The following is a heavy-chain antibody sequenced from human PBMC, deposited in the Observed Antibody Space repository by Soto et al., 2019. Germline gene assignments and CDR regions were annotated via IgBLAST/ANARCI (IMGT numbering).Heavy chain of an antibody. D-gene: IGHD6-13*01. J-gene: IGHJ4*02. CDR2: ISYDGSNK. CDR3: ARAQTGGIAAAGIDY. Sequence: QVQLVESGGGVVQPGRSLRLSCAASGFTFSSYAMHWVRQAPGKGLEWVAVISYDGSNKYYADSVKGRFTISRDNSKNTLYLQMNSLRAVDTAVYYCARAQTGGIAAAGIDYWGQGTLVTVSS. CDR1: GFTFSSYA. V-gene: IGHV3-30-3*01.